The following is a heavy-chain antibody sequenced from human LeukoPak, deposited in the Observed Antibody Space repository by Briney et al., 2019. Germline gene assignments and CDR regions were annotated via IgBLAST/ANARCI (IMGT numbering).Heavy chain of an antibody. CDR2: IYYSEST. D-gene: IGHD3-9*01. J-gene: IGHJ4*02. CDR1: CGSIYTYY. CDR3: ARGSVLGKYDRNFDY. V-gene: IGHV4-59*01. Sequence: PSEALSLLFTVSCGSIYTYYWRWIRPPPGKGRGGSGYIYYSESTKYNPSLNSRVTISVDTSKNQFSLKLSSVTTADTAVYYCARGSVLGKYDRNFDYWGQGTLVTVSS.